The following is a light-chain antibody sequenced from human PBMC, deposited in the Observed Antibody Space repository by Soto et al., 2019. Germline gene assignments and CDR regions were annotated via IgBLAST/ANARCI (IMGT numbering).Light chain of an antibody. J-gene: IGLJ1*01. Sequence: QSVLTQPPSASGSPGQSVAISCTGTSSDVGGYDYVSWYQQHPGKAPKLMIYDVSKRPSGDPDRFSGSKSGNTAPLTVSGLQAEDEADYYCSSYAGTYIVFGTGTKVTVL. CDR3: SSYAGTYIV. V-gene: IGLV2-8*01. CDR1: SSDVGGYDY. CDR2: DVS.